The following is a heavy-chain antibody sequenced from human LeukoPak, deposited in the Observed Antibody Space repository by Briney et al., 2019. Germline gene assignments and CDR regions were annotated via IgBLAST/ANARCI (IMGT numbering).Heavy chain of an antibody. J-gene: IGHJ6*03. CDR3: ARLTPTTLSFYYYMDV. CDR1: GGSISSSNW. CDR2: IFHTGTT. D-gene: IGHD2/OR15-2a*01. Sequence: SETLSLTCTVSGGSISSSNWWSWVRQPPGKGLEWIGRIFHTGTTDYKTSLKGRVTISVDKSKNQFSLKLTSVTAADTAVYYCARLTPTTLSFYYYMDVWGKGTTVTVSS. V-gene: IGHV4-4*02.